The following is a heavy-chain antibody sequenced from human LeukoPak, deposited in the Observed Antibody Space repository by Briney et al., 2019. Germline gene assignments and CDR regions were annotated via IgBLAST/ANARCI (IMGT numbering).Heavy chain of an antibody. CDR1: GGSISSGDYY. Sequence: SETLSLTCTVSGGSISSGDYYWSWIRQPPGKGLEWIGYIYYSGSTYYNPSLKSRVTISVDTSKTQFSLKLSSVTAADTAVYYCASTFGGVIALYGMDVWGKGTTVTVSS. CDR2: IYYSGST. J-gene: IGHJ6*04. CDR3: ASTFGGVIALYGMDV. V-gene: IGHV4-30-4*01. D-gene: IGHD3-16*02.